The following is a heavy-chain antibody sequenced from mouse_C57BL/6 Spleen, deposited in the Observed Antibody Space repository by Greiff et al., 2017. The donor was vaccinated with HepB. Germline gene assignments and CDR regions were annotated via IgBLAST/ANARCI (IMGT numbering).Heavy chain of an antibody. CDR2: IYPNSGST. Sequence: VQLQQSGAELVKPGASVKLSCKASGYTFTSYWMHWVKQRPGQGLEWIGMIYPNSGSTNYNEKFKSKATLTVDKSSSTAYMQLSSLTSEDSAVYYCARGYGSSPFAYWGQGTLVTVSA. CDR1: GYTFTSYW. CDR3: ARGYGSSPFAY. D-gene: IGHD1-1*01. V-gene: IGHV1-64*01. J-gene: IGHJ3*01.